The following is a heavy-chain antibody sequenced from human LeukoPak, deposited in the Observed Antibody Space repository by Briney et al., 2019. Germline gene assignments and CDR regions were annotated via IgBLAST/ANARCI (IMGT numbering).Heavy chain of an antibody. D-gene: IGHD3-10*01. CDR1: GGSISSGGYY. J-gene: IGHJ3*02. CDR3: ARALGTRGVLGLYLYDAFDI. CDR2: IYYSGST. V-gene: IGHV4-31*03. Sequence: PSETLSLTCTVSGGSISSGGYYWSWIRQHPGKGLEWIGYIYYSGSTYYNPSLKSRVTISVDRSKNQFSLKLSSVTAADTAVYYCARALGTRGVLGLYLYDAFDIWGQGTMVTVSS.